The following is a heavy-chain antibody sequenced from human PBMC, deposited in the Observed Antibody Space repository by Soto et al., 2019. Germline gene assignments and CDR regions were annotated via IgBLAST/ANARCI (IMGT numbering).Heavy chain of an antibody. CDR3: ARRQISPPTRGAASARGGMDV. V-gene: IGHV3-33*01. Sequence: PGGPMRLSCAASGFTFNNYGMHWVRQAPGKGLEWVAVIWNDGNGYYYANSVKGRFTISRDNSKNTLYLQMSSLRVEDTAVYYCARRQISPPTRGAASARGGMDVWGQGTTVTVSS. J-gene: IGHJ6*02. CDR1: GFTFNNYG. D-gene: IGHD6-13*01. CDR2: IWNDGNGY.